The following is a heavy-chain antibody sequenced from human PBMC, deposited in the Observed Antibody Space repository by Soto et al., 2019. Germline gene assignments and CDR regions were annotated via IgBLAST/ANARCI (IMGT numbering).Heavy chain of an antibody. D-gene: IGHD2-2*02. CDR2: IYYSGRT. V-gene: IGHV4-59*01. CDR1: GGSLSSYY. J-gene: IGHJ5*02. Sequence: QVQLQESGPGLVKPSETLSLTCTVSGGSLSSYYWSWIRQPPGKGLEWIGYIYYSGRTNYNPSLKSRVPISVDTSKNQFSLKLSSVTAAATAVYYCARGYCSSTICYIWDNWFDPWGQGTLVTVSS. CDR3: ARGYCSSTICYIWDNWFDP.